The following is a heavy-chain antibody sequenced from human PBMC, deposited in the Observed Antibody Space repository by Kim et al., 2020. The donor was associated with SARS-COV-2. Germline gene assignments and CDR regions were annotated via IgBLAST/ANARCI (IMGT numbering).Heavy chain of an antibody. CDR2: VSWNSGSV. J-gene: IGHJ4*02. CDR3: AKDLWAALAAAGLPDY. V-gene: IGHV3-9*01. Sequence: GGSLRLSCAASGFTFDNYAMHWVRQAPGKGLEWVSGVSWNSGSVGYADSVKGRFTISRDNAKNSLYLQMNSLRVEDTALYYCAKDLWAALAAAGLPDYWGQGTLVTVSS. CDR1: GFTFDNYA. D-gene: IGHD6-13*01.